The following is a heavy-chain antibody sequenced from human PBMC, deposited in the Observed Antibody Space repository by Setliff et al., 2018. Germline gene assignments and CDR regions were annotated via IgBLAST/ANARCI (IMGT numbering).Heavy chain of an antibody. CDR1: GYTFTDYI. V-gene: IGHV1-18*01. CDR2: ISPHTGKT. J-gene: IGHJ4*02. Sequence: ASVKVSCKASGYTFTDYIINWVRQAPGQGLEWVGWISPHTGKTYFAQKLQGRVTMTTDTSAETAYMELRSLRSDDTAVYYCSRLVRYCTTTACQGASGAEFWGQGTLVTVSS. CDR3: SRLVRYCTTTACQGASGAEF. D-gene: IGHD2-8*01.